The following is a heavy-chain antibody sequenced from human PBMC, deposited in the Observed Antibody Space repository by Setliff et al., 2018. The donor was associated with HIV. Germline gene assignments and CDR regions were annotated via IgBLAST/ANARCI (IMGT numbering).Heavy chain of an antibody. Sequence: SETLSLTCTVSGGSISGGVHHWSWIRQHPGKGLEWIGYIHYSGSTYYNPSLKSQVTISVDTSKNRLSLKLSSVTAADAAVYYCARAMSSSWYIDGFDIWGQGTVVTVSS. CDR2: IHYSGST. CDR3: ARAMSSSWYIDGFDI. V-gene: IGHV4-31*01. D-gene: IGHD6-13*01. J-gene: IGHJ3*02. CDR1: GGSISGGVHH.